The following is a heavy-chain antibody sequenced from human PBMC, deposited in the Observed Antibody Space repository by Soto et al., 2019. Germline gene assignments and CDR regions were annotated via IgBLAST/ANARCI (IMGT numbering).Heavy chain of an antibody. Sequence: GGSLRLSCAASGFTFSSYGMHWVRQAPGKGLEWVAVISYDGSNKYYAVSVKGRFTISRDNSKNTLFLQMNSLRAEDTAVYYCARDVATRPPTSFAMDVWGQGTTVTSP. CDR2: ISYDGSNK. V-gene: IGHV3-30*03. CDR1: GFTFSSYG. D-gene: IGHD6-6*01. CDR3: ARDVATRPPTSFAMDV. J-gene: IGHJ6*02.